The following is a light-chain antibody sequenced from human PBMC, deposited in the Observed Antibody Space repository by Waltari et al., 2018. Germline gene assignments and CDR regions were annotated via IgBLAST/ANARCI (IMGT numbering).Light chain of an antibody. J-gene: IGKJ1*01. CDR3: QQYNSYCT. CDR1: QSISIW. V-gene: IGKV1-5*03. Sequence: DIQMTQSPSTLSASLGDRVTITCRASQSISIWLTWYQQKPGKAPKLLIYKASSLESGVPSRFSGSGSGTEFTLTISSLQPDDFATYYCQQYNSYCTFGQGTKVEIK. CDR2: KAS.